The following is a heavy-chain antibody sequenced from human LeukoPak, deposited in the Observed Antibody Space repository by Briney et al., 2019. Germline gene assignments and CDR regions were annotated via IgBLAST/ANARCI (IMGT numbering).Heavy chain of an antibody. Sequence: PGGSLRLSCAASGFTFSDYYMSWIRQAPGKGLEWVSYISSSGSTIYYADSVKGRFTISRDNAKNSLYLQMNSLRAEDTAAYYCARESKRWSSSWYYFDYWGQGTLVTVSS. CDR2: ISSSGSTI. V-gene: IGHV3-11*04. CDR3: ARESKRWSSSWYYFDY. J-gene: IGHJ4*02. D-gene: IGHD6-13*01. CDR1: GFTFSDYY.